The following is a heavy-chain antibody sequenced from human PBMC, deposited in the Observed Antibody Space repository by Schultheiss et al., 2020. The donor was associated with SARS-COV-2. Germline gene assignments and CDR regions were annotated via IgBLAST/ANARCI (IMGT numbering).Heavy chain of an antibody. V-gene: IGHV5-51*01. CDR3: ARVKRYFDWLGSPNWFDP. Sequence: GGSLRLSCKGSGYSFTSYWIGWVRQMPGKGLEWMGIIYPGDSDTRYSPSFQGQVTISADKSISTAYLQWSSLKASDTAMYYCARVKRYFDWLGSPNWFDPWGQGTLVTVSS. D-gene: IGHD3-9*01. J-gene: IGHJ5*02. CDR2: IYPGDSDT. CDR1: GYSFTSYW.